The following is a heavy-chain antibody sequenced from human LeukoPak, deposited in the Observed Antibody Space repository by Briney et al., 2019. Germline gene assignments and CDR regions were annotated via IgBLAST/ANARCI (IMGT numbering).Heavy chain of an antibody. D-gene: IGHD6-13*01. Sequence: ASVKVSCKASGYTFTNYDINWVRQATGQGLEWMGWMNPNSGNTGYSQKFQGRVTITRNTSISTAYMELSSLRSEDTAVYYCARGGIAAAGPSDYWGQGTLVTVSS. V-gene: IGHV1-8*03. J-gene: IGHJ4*02. CDR2: MNPNSGNT. CDR3: ARGGIAAAGPSDY. CDR1: GYTFTNYD.